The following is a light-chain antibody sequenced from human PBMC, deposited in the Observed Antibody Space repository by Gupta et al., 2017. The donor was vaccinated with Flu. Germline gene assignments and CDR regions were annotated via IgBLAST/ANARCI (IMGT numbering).Light chain of an antibody. J-gene: IGKJ4*01. Sequence: GTLSLSPGERAALSCRASQSVRTSYLAWYQQKPGQAPRLLMYGVSNRATGIPDRFRGSGSGTDFTLTISRLEPEDSAVYYCQQDATSPNPFGGGTKLEIK. V-gene: IGKV3-20*01. CDR3: QQDATSPNP. CDR2: GVS. CDR1: QSVRTSY.